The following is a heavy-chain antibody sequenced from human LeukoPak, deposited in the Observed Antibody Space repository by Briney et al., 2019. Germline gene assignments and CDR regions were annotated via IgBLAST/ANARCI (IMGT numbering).Heavy chain of an antibody. CDR2: MNPNSGNT. CDR3: ARGGGAAGIQDYYYYYGMDV. CDR1: GYTFTSYD. D-gene: IGHD6-13*01. Sequence: ASVKVSCKASGYTFTSYDINWVRQATGQGLEWMGWMNPNSGNTGYAQKFQGRVTMTRNTSISTAYMELSSLRSEDTAGYYCARGGGAAGIQDYYYYYGMDVWGQGTTVTVSS. J-gene: IGHJ6*02. V-gene: IGHV1-8*01.